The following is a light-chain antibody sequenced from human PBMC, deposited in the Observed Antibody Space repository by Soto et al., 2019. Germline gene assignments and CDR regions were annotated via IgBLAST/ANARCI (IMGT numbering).Light chain of an antibody. J-gene: IGKJ1*01. V-gene: IGKV3-20*01. CDR2: GAS. CDR1: QSVSSSY. CDR3: QQYGRSSWT. Sequence: EIVLTQSPGTLSLSPGERATLSCRASQSVSSSYLAWYQQKSGQAPRLLIYGASNRATGIPDRFSGSGSGTDFTLTISRLEPEDFAVYYCQQYGRSSWTFGQGTKLDIK.